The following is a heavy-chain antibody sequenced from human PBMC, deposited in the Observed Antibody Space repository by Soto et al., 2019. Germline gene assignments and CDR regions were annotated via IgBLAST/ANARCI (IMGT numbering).Heavy chain of an antibody. V-gene: IGHV4-31*03. CDR2: IYYSGTT. CDR3: AREVIAPAVNNWFDP. Sequence: QVQLQESGPGLVKPSQTLSLTCTVSGGSISSPNYYWTWVRQHPGKGLEWVGYIYYSGTTYYNPSLKSRLIISIDTSKNQFSLKLSSVTAADTAVYYCAREVIAPAVNNWFDPWGQGTLVTVSS. J-gene: IGHJ5*02. CDR1: GGSISSPNYY. D-gene: IGHD6-13*01.